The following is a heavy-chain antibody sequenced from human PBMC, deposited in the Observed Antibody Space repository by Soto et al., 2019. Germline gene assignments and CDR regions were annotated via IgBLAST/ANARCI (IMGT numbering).Heavy chain of an antibody. CDR3: ARDLYCISTSCYLRGYYYYGMDV. D-gene: IGHD2-2*01. CDR2: IKQDGSEK. V-gene: IGHV3-7*01. J-gene: IGHJ6*02. CDR1: GFTFSSYW. Sequence: EVQLVESGGGLVQPGGSLRLFCAASGFTFSSYWMSWVRQAPGKGLEWVANIKQDGSEKYYVDSVKGRFTISRDNAKNSLYLQMNCLRAEDTAVYYCARDLYCISTSCYLRGYYYYGMDVWGQGTTVTVSS.